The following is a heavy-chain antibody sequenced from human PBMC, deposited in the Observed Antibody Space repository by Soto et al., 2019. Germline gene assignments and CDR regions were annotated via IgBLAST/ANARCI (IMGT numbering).Heavy chain of an antibody. V-gene: IGHV1-69*02. CDR2: IIPILGIA. D-gene: IGHD2-2*01. Sequence: ASVKVSCKASGGTFSSYTISWVRQAPGQGLEWMGRIIPILGIANYAQKFQGRVTITADKSTSTAYMELSSLRSEDTAVYYCARYRVVPAAKSAFYYMDVWGKGTTVTVSS. J-gene: IGHJ6*03. CDR1: GGTFSSYT. CDR3: ARYRVVPAAKSAFYYMDV.